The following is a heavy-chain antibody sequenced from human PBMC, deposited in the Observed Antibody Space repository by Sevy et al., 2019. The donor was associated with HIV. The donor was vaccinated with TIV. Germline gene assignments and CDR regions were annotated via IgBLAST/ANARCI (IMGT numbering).Heavy chain of an antibody. D-gene: IGHD1-26*01. J-gene: IGHJ6*03. CDR1: GFTFSSYS. V-gene: IGHV3-21*01. CDR3: ARTGVREYYYYMDV. CDR2: ISSSSSYI. Sequence: GGSLRLSCAASGFTFSSYSMNWVRQAPGKGLEWVSSISSSSSYIYYADSVKGRFTISRDNAKNSLYLQMNSLRAEDTAVYYCARTGVREYYYYMDVWGKGTTVTVSS.